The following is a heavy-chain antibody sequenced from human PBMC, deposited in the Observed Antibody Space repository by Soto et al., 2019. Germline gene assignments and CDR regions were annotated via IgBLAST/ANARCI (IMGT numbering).Heavy chain of an antibody. V-gene: IGHV3-7*03. J-gene: IGHJ5*02. CDR2: IKQDGSEK. CDR3: ARDCSSRFDP. Sequence: PSGSVRQCGAEGGCTVSSYWMSLVRQAPGKGLEWVANIKQDGSEKYYVDSVKGRFTISRDNAKNSLYLQMNSLRAEDTAVYYCARDCSSRFDPWGQGTLVTVSS. CDR1: GCTVSSYW. D-gene: IGHD6-6*01.